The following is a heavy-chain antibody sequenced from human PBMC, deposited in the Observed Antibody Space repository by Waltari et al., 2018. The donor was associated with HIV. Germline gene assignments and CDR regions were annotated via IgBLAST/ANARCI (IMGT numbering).Heavy chain of an antibody. CDR3: ARPIRGSGVGAFHV. J-gene: IGHJ6*02. V-gene: IGHV4-59*08. CDR2: SFYGGDT. Sequence: QVHPQESGPGLVKPSEALSLPCSVAGDSIINYYWSWVRQSPEKGLEWIGYSFYGGDTNYNPSLKSRATISIDPSASQLSLKINSVTAADSGVYYCARPIRGSGVGAFHVWGQGTTVIVSS. CDR1: GDSIINYY. D-gene: IGHD1-26*01.